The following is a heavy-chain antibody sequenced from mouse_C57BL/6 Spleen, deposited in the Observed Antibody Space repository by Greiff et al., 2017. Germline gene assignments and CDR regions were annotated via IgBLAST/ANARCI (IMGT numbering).Heavy chain of an antibody. V-gene: IGHV1-55*01. CDR2: IYPGSGST. Sequence: VQLQQPGAELVKPGASVKMSCKASGYTFTSYWITWVKQRSGQGLEWIGDIYPGSGSTNYNEKFKSKATLTVDTSSSTAYMQLSSLTSEDSAVYYCARRITTVVAEDYFDYWGQGTTLTVSS. CDR3: ARRITTVVAEDYFDY. J-gene: IGHJ2*01. CDR1: GYTFTSYW. D-gene: IGHD1-1*01.